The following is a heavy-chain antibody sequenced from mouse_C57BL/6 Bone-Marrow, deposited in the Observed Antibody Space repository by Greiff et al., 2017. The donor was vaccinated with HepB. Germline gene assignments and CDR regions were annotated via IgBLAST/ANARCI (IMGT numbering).Heavy chain of an antibody. D-gene: IGHD1-1*01. Sequence: EVKLMESGGGLVKPGGSLKLSCAASGFTFSDYGMHWVRQAPEKGLEWVAYISSGSSTIYYADTVKGRFTISRDNAKNTLFLQMTSLRSEDTAMYYCARYYGSSYGYFDVWGTGTTVTVSS. CDR3: ARYYGSSYGYFDV. CDR2: ISSGSSTI. V-gene: IGHV5-17*01. CDR1: GFTFSDYG. J-gene: IGHJ1*03.